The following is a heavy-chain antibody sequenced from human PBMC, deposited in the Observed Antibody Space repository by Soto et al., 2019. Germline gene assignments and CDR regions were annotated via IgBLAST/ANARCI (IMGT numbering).Heavy chain of an antibody. J-gene: IGHJ6*02. D-gene: IGHD1-1*01. V-gene: IGHV1-2*04. CDR2: INPNTGGT. Sequence: QVQLVQSGAEVKQPGASVKVSCKASGYTFTGYYIHWVRQAPGQGLEWVGWINPNTGGTNYAQKFQGWVTMTRDTSIYTAYMELSRLKSDDTAAYYCVRGGSQRHYYQAMDVWGQGTTVTVSS. CDR3: VRGGSQRHYYQAMDV. CDR1: GYTFTGYY.